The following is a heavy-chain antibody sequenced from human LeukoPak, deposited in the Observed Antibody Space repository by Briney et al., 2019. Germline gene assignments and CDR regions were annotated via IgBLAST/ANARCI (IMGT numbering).Heavy chain of an antibody. CDR2: INHSGST. V-gene: IGHV4-34*01. CDR3: ARHTLLYSSPYNWFDP. CDR1: GGSFSGYY. Sequence: SETLSLTCAVYGGSFSGYYWSWIRQPPGKGLEWIGEINHSGSTNYNPSLKSRVTISVDTSKNQFSLKLSSVTAADTAVYYCARHTLLYSSPYNWFDPWGQGTLVTVSS. D-gene: IGHD6-6*01. J-gene: IGHJ5*02.